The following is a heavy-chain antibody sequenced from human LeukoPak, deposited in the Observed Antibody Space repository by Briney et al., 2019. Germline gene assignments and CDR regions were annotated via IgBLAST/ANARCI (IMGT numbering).Heavy chain of an antibody. J-gene: IGHJ4*02. Sequence: ASVKVSCKASGYTFTSYGISWVRQAPGRGLEWMGWISAYNGNTNYAQKLQGRVTMTTDTSTSTAYMELRSLRSDDTAVYYCARVGYDILTGYLYYFDYWGQGTLVTVSS. CDR2: ISAYNGNT. D-gene: IGHD3-9*01. CDR3: ARVGYDILTGYLYYFDY. CDR1: GYTFTSYG. V-gene: IGHV1-18*01.